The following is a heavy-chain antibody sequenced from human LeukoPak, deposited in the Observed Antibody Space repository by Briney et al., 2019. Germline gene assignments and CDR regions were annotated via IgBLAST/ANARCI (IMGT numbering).Heavy chain of an antibody. CDR2: IRCDGSNK. D-gene: IGHD2-2*01. CDR3: AIDIVVVPAASWN. Sequence: GGSLRLSCAASGFTFSSYGMHWVRQAPGKGLEWVAFIRCDGSNKYYADSVKGRSTIARDNSKNTLYLQMHSLRAEDTAVYYCAIDIVVVPAASWNWGQGTLVTVSS. V-gene: IGHV3-30*02. J-gene: IGHJ4*02. CDR1: GFTFSSYG.